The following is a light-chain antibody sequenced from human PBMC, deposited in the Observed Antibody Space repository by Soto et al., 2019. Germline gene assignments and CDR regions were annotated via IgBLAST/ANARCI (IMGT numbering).Light chain of an antibody. J-gene: IGKJ1*01. V-gene: IGKV3-20*01. CDR3: QQYSSLPET. Sequence: EIVLTQSPGTLSLSPGERATLSCRASQSVSSSYLAWYQQKPGQAPRLLIYGASSRATGIPDRFSGSGSGTDFTLTISRLEPEDFALYYCQQYSSLPETFGQGTKVDIK. CDR1: QSVSSSY. CDR2: GAS.